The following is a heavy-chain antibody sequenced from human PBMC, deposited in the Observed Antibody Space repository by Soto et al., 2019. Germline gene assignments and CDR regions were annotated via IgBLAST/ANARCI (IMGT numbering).Heavy chain of an antibody. Sequence: QVQLVQSGAEVKKPGSSVKVSCKASGGTFSSYTISWVRQAPGQGLEWMGRIIPILGIANYAQKFQGRVTITADKSTSTAYMELSSLRSEDTAVYYCARGNSGGDVDYWGQETLVTVSS. D-gene: IGHD3-16*01. CDR3: ARGNSGGDVDY. V-gene: IGHV1-69*02. J-gene: IGHJ4*02. CDR2: IIPILGIA. CDR1: GGTFSSYT.